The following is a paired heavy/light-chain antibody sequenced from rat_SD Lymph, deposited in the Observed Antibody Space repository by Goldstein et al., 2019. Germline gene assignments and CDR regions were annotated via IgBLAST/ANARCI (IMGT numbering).Light chain of an antibody. Sequence: EIVLTQSPTTMAASPGEKVTLNCLASSSVSYMNWYQQKSGASPKLWIYGTSNLASGVPNRFSGSGSGTSYSLTISSMEAEDVATYYCLQLSSYPWTFGGGTKLELK. J-gene: IGKJ1*01. CDR3: LQLSSYPWT. CDR2: GTS. CDR1: SSVSY. V-gene: IGKV4S18*01.
Heavy chain of an antibody. CDR1: GFTFSNYG. D-gene: IGHD4-1*01. V-gene: IGHV5-34*01. J-gene: IGHJ2*01. Sequence: EVQLVESGGGLVQPGRSLKLSCLASGFTFSNYGMNWIRQAPGKGLEWVASISSSSSYIYYADTVKGRFTISRDNAKNTLYLQMTSLRSEDTALYYCARHGSAFDYWGQGVMVTVSS. CDR3: ARHGSAFDY. CDR2: ISSSSSYI.